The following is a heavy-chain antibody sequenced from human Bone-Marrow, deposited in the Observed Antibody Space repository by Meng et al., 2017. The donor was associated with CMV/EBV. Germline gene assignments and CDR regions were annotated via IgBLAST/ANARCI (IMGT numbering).Heavy chain of an antibody. J-gene: IGHJ4*02. CDR3: TRLGASWQLDY. V-gene: IGHV3-73*01. CDR1: GFTFSGSA. D-gene: IGHD2-2*01. Sequence: GESLKISWAASGFTFSGSAMHRVRQASGKGLEWVGRIRIKANSYATTYAASVKGRFTISRDDSNNTAYLQMNSLKTEDTAVYYCTRLGASWQLDYWGQGTLVTVPS. CDR2: IRIKANSYAT.